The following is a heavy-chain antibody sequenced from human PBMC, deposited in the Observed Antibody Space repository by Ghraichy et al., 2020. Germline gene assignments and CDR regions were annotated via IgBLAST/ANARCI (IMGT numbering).Heavy chain of an antibody. CDR3: ARAQDDYYGMDV. CDR1: GGSISSGGYS. J-gene: IGHJ6*02. CDR2: IYHSGST. V-gene: IGHV4-30-2*01. Sequence: SETLSLTCAVSGGSISSGGYSWSWIRQPPGKGLEWIGYIYHSGSTYYNPSLKSRVTISVDRSKNQFSLKLSSVTAADTAVYYCARAQDDYYGMDVWGQGTTVTVSS.